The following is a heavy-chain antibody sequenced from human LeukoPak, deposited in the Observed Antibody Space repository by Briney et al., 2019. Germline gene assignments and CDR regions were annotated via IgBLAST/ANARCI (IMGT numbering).Heavy chain of an antibody. CDR3: AKHYDILTGYSDY. Sequence: PGGSLRLPCAASGFTFSSYAMSWVRQAPGRGLEWVSAISGSGGSTYYADSVKGRFTISRDNSKNTLYLQMNSLRAEDTAVYYCAKHYDILTGYSDYWGQGTLVTVSS. CDR1: GFTFSSYA. J-gene: IGHJ4*02. CDR2: ISGSGGST. D-gene: IGHD3-9*01. V-gene: IGHV3-23*01.